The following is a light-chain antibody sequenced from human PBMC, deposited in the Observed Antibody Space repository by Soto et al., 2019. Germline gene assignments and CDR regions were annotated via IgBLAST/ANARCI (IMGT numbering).Light chain of an antibody. CDR1: SSDVGGYNY. V-gene: IGLV2-11*01. CDR2: DVS. CDR3: CSYAGSPYYV. J-gene: IGLJ1*01. Sequence: QSALTQPRSVSGSPGQSVTISCTGTSSDVGGYNYVSWYQQHPGKAPKLMIYDVSKRPSGVPDRFSGSKSGNTASLTTSGLQAEDEADYYCCSYAGSPYYVFGTGTKVTVL.